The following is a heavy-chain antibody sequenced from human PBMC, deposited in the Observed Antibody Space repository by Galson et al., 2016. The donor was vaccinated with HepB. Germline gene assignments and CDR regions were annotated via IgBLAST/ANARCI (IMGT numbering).Heavy chain of an antibody. Sequence: SLRLSCATSGFTFSSYWLTWVRQAPGKGLEWVANLYQDGLGKYYVGSVEGRFTISRDNAKKSLYWQMVSLRAEDTAVYYCARSGEPSWGQGTLVTVSS. CDR2: LYQDGLGK. V-gene: IGHV3-7*01. CDR1: GFTFSSYW. J-gene: IGHJ5*02. D-gene: IGHD4-17*01. CDR3: ARSGEPS.